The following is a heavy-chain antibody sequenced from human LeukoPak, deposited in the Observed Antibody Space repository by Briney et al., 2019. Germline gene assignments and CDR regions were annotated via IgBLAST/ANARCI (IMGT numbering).Heavy chain of an antibody. Sequence: PRGSLRLSCAASGFTFDDYGMSWVRRAPGKGLEWVSGINWNGGRTGYADSVKGRFTISRDNAKNSLYLQMNSLRAEDTALYYCARYLGAVAGPCDYWGQGTLVTVSS. CDR3: ARYLGAVAGPCDY. CDR2: INWNGGRT. J-gene: IGHJ4*02. V-gene: IGHV3-20*04. D-gene: IGHD6-19*01. CDR1: GFTFDDYG.